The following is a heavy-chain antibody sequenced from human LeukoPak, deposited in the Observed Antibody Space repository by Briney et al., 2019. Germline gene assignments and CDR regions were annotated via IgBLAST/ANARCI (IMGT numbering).Heavy chain of an antibody. CDR1: GYTFTGYY. J-gene: IGHJ4*02. CDR2: ISPYTGNT. Sequence: ASVKVSCKASGYTFTGYYMHWVRQAPGQGLEWMGWISPYTGNTKYAQKFQGRVTMTTSTSTSIVYMELRSLRSADTAVYFCAREGGTWVPFDYWGQGTLVTVSS. CDR3: AREGGTWVPFDY. V-gene: IGHV1-18*04. D-gene: IGHD1-1*01.